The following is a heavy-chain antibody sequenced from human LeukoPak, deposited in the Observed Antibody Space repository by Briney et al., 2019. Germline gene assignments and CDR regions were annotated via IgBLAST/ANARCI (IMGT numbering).Heavy chain of an antibody. CDR2: IYYSGST. J-gene: IGHJ4*02. Sequence: PSETLSLTCTVSGGSISSYYWSWIRQPPGKGLEWIGYIYYSGSTNYNPSLKSRVTISVDTSKNQFSLKLSSVTAADTVVYYCARDRSFLRFGGFDYWSQGTLVTVSS. CDR1: GGSISSYY. D-gene: IGHD3-10*01. V-gene: IGHV4-59*01. CDR3: ARDRSFLRFGGFDY.